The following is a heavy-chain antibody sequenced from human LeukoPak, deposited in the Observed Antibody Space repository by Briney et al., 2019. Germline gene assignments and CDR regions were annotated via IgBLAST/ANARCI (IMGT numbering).Heavy chain of an antibody. CDR1: GGSISSYY. J-gene: IGHJ4*02. V-gene: IGHV4-59*12. D-gene: IGHD3-16*02. CDR3: ARVITFGGIIVLFDY. CDR2: IYYSGST. Sequence: PSETLSLTCTVSGGSISSYYWSWIRQPPGKGLEWIGYIYYSGSTKYKPSLKSRVTISVDTSKNQFSLRLNSVTAADTAVYYCARVITFGGIIVLFDYWGQGTLVTVSS.